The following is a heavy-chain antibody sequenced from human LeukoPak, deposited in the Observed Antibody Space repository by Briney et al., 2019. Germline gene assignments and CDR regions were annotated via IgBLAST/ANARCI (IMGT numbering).Heavy chain of an antibody. J-gene: IGHJ4*02. CDR3: TTDLFHPTTVTSGY. CDR1: GFTFSNAW. V-gene: IGHV3-15*01. D-gene: IGHD4-17*01. Sequence: GGSLRLSCAASGFTFSNAWMSWVRQAPGKGLEWVGRIKSKTDGGTTDYAAPVKGRFTISRDDSKNTLYLQMNSLKTEDTAVYYCTTDLFHPTTVTSGYWGQGTLVTVSS. CDR2: IKSKTDGGTT.